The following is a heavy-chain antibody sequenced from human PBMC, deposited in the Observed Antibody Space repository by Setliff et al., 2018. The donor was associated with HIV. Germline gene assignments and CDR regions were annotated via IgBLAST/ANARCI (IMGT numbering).Heavy chain of an antibody. CDR2: VYASAYS. D-gene: IGHD3-10*01. J-gene: IGHJ2*01. CDR3: ARDWVTRSNYYGSGSPWYFDF. Sequence: KTSETLSLTCTVSGDSIGDYYWNWIRQPAGKGLEWIGRVYASAYSHYNPSLKSRVTMSVDTSQNQFSLKLRSVNAADTAVYYCARDWVTRSNYYGSGSPWYFDFWGRGILVTVSS. V-gene: IGHV4-4*07. CDR1: GDSIGDYY.